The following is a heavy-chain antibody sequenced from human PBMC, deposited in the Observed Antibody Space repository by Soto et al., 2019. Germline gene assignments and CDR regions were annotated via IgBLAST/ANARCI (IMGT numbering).Heavy chain of an antibody. Sequence: QVQLVESGGGVVQPGRSLRLSCAASGFTFSSYAMHWVRQAPGKGLEWVAVISYDGSNKYYADSVKGRFTISRDNSKNTLYLQMNSLRAEDTAVYYCASLRVGWGRGTLVTVSS. CDR1: GFTFSSYA. D-gene: IGHD3-16*01. J-gene: IGHJ4*02. V-gene: IGHV3-30-3*01. CDR3: ASLRVG. CDR2: ISYDGSNK.